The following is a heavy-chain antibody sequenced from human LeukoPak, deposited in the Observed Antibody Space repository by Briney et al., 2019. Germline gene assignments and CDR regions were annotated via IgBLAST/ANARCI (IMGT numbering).Heavy chain of an antibody. V-gene: IGHV1-18*01. J-gene: IGHJ4*02. CDR2: ISAYNGNT. D-gene: IGHD6-13*01. CDR1: GYTFTSYG. CDR3: ARDWSSSWYARVPGSFFDY. Sequence: ASVKVSCTASGYTFTSYGISWVRQAPGQGLEWMGWISAYNGNTNYAQKLQGRVTMTTDTSTSTAYMELRSLRSDDTAVYYCARDWSSSWYARVPGSFFDYWGQGTLVTVSS.